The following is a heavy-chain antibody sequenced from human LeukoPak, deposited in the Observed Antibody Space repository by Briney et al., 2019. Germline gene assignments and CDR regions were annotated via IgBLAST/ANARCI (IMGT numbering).Heavy chain of an antibody. CDR1: GASISSYY. CDR2: IYYSGSI. Sequence: SETLSLTCTVSGASISSYYWSWIRQPPGKGLEWIGDIYYSGSIKYNPSLKSRVTMSVDTSKNQFSLKLSSVTAADTAIYYCARENPSGYYNRPIGYWGQGTLVTVSS. CDR3: ARENPSGYYNRPIGY. J-gene: IGHJ4*02. D-gene: IGHD3-22*01. V-gene: IGHV4-59*01.